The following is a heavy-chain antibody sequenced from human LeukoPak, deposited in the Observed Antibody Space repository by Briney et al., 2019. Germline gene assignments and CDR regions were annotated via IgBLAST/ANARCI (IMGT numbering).Heavy chain of an antibody. J-gene: IGHJ3*02. D-gene: IGHD3-16*01. CDR2: IYTSGST. Sequence: SETLSLTCTVSGGSISSYYWSWIRQPAGKGLEWIGRIYTSGSTNYNPSLKSRLTMSLDTSKNQFSLRLSSVTVADTAVYYCARDQLGDAFDIWGQGTMVAVSS. V-gene: IGHV4-4*07. CDR3: ARDQLGDAFDI. CDR1: GGSISSYY.